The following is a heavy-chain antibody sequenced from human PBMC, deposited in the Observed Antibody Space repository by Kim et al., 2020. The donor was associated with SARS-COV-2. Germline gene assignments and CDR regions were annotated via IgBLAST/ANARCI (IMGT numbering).Heavy chain of an antibody. V-gene: IGHV3-21*01. D-gene: IGHD6-6*01. CDR3: AIPPIEYSSS. Sequence: GGSLRLSCAASGFTFSSYNMNWVRQAPGKGLEWVSSISSSSSYIYYADSVKGRFTISRDNAKNSLYLQMNSLRAEDTAVYYCAIPPIEYSSSWGPGTLVTVSS. CDR2: ISSSSSYI. J-gene: IGHJ4*02. CDR1: GFTFSSYN.